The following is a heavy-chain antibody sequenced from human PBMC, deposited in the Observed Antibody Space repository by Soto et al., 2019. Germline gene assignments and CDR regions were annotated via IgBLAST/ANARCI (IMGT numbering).Heavy chain of an antibody. V-gene: IGHV4-30-4*08. Sequence: PSETLSLTCTVSGGSISSGGYYWSWIRQHPGKGLEWIGYIYYSGSTYYNPSPKSRVTISVDTSKNQFSLKLSSVTAADTAVYYCAREYGSGSYYNLGYYYYYGMDVWGQGTTVTVSS. CDR3: AREYGSGSYYNLGYYYYYGMDV. D-gene: IGHD3-10*01. CDR2: IYYSGST. CDR1: GGSISSGGYY. J-gene: IGHJ6*02.